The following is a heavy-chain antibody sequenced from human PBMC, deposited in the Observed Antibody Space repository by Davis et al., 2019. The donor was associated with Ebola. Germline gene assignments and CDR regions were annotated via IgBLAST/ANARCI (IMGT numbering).Heavy chain of an antibody. Sequence: SLKISCAASGFTFDDYAMHWVRQFPGKGLEWVSTISSNCGSIGYADSVKGRFTISRDNAKNSLYLQMSSLRAEDTDLYFCAKDAEDYNTNIDYWGQGTLVTVSS. V-gene: IGHV3-9*01. CDR2: ISSNCGSI. CDR1: GFTFDDYA. D-gene: IGHD4-11*01. CDR3: AKDAEDYNTNIDY. J-gene: IGHJ4*02.